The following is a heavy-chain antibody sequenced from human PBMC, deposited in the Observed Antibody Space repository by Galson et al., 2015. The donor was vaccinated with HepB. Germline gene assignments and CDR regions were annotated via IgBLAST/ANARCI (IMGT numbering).Heavy chain of an antibody. CDR2: IIPILGIA. D-gene: IGHD3-22*01. CDR1: GGTFSSYA. CDR3: AREYYYDSSGYYYVHPGVYFDY. J-gene: IGHJ4*02. Sequence: SVKVSCKASGGTFSSYAISWVRQAPGQGLEWMGRIIPILGIANYAQKFQGRVTITADKSTSTAYMELSSLRSEDTAVYYCAREYYYDSSGYYYVHPGVYFDYWGQGTLVTVSS. V-gene: IGHV1-69*04.